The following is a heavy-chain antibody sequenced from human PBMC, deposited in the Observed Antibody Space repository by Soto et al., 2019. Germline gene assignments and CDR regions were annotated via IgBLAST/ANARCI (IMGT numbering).Heavy chain of an antibody. CDR1: GGSISSSNW. CDR2: IYHSGST. CDR3: ARDAYSSGWYGWFDP. Sequence: PSGTLSLTCAVSGGSISSSNWWSWVRQPPGKGLEWIGEIYHSGSTNYNPSLKSRVTISVDKSKNQFSLKLSSVTAEDTAVYYCARDAYSSGWYGWFDPWGQGTLVTVSS. V-gene: IGHV4-4*02. D-gene: IGHD6-19*01. J-gene: IGHJ5*02.